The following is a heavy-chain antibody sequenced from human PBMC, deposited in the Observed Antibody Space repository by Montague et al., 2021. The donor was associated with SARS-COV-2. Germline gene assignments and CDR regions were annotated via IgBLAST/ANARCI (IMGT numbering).Heavy chain of an antibody. D-gene: IGHD5-12*01. V-gene: IGHV4-39*01. CDR3: ARHEWGWLRLLRPFDY. J-gene: IGHJ4*02. CDR2: IYYSGST. CDR1: GGSISSSTYY. Sequence: SETLSLTCTVSGGSISSSTYYWGWIRQPPGKGLEWIGSIYYSGSTYYNPSLKSRVTISVDTSKNQFSLKLSSVTAADTAVYYCARHEWGWLRLLRPFDYWGQGTLVTVSS.